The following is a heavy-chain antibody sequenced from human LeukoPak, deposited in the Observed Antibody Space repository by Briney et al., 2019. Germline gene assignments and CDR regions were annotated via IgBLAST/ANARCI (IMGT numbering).Heavy chain of an antibody. CDR2: INHSGST. CDR3: ARVGNDFWSGYYRYGNWFDP. Sequence: PSETLSLTCAVYGGSFSGYYWSWIRQPPGKGLEWIGEINHSGSTNYNPSLKSRVTISVDTSKNQFSLELSSVTAADTAVYYCARVGNDFWSGYYRYGNWFDPWGQGTLVTVSS. J-gene: IGHJ5*02. V-gene: IGHV4-34*01. D-gene: IGHD3-3*01. CDR1: GGSFSGYY.